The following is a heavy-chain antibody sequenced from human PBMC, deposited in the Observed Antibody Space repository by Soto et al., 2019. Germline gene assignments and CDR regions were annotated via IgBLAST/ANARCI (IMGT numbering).Heavy chain of an antibody. CDR3: AFGNLAYYFDY. J-gene: IGHJ4*02. Sequence: GGSLRLSCADSGFTFSSYSMNWVRQAPGKGLEWVSSISSSSSYIYYADSVRGRFTISRDNSKNTLSLQMNSLRAEDTAVYHCAFGNLAYYFDYWGQGTPVTVSS. CDR1: GFTFSSYS. V-gene: IGHV3-21*06. D-gene: IGHD3-16*01. CDR2: ISSSSSYI.